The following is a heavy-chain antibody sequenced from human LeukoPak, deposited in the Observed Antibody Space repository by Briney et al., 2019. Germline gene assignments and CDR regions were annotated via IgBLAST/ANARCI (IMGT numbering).Heavy chain of an antibody. V-gene: IGHV4-39*07. CDR1: GGSITTGDYY. CDR3: ARDQPNYGGNSARGIGY. CDR2: IDYSGTT. D-gene: IGHD4-23*01. J-gene: IGHJ4*02. Sequence: PSETLSLTCTVSGGSITTGDYYWGWIRQPPGKGLEWIGSIDYSGTTYCNPSLKSRVTISVDTSKNQFSLKLSSVTAADTAVYYCARDQPNYGGNSARGIGYWGQGTLVTVSS.